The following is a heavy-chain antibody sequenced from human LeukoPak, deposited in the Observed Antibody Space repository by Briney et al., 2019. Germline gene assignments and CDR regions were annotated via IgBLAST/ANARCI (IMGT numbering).Heavy chain of an antibody. Sequence: GESLKISCAASGFTFSSYWMHWVRQAPGKGLVWVSRINSDGSSTSYADSVKGRFTISRDNAKNTPYLQMNSLRAEDTAVYYCAQDYGGNRLFDPWGQGTLVTVSS. CDR2: INSDGSST. J-gene: IGHJ5*02. V-gene: IGHV3-74*01. D-gene: IGHD4-23*01. CDR3: AQDYGGNRLFDP. CDR1: GFTFSSYW.